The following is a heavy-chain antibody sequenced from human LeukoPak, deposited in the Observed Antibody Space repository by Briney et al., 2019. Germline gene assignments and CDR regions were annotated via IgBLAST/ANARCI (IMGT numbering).Heavy chain of an antibody. CDR3: ARAHHCSGGSCQRSNWFDP. CDR2: FDPEDGET. Sequence: ASVKVSCKVSGYTLTELSMHWVRQAPGKGLEWMGGFDPEDGETIYAQKFQGRVTMTEDTSTDTAYMELSSLRSDDTAVYYCARAHHCSGGSCQRSNWFDPWGQGTLVTVSS. D-gene: IGHD2-15*01. J-gene: IGHJ5*02. CDR1: GYTLTELS. V-gene: IGHV1-24*01.